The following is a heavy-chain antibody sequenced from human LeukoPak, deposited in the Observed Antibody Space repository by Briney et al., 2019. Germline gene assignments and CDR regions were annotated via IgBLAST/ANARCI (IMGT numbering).Heavy chain of an antibody. V-gene: IGHV5-51*01. J-gene: IGHJ3*02. CDR2: IYPGDSDT. CDR3: ARLFTTVGREPSDAFDI. Sequence: GESLQISCKGSGYSFTSYWIGWVRQMPGKGLEWMGIIYPGDSDTRYSPSFQGQVTISADKSISTAYLQWSSLKASDTAMYYCARLFTTVGREPSDAFDIWGQGTMVTVSS. D-gene: IGHD4-11*01. CDR1: GYSFTSYW.